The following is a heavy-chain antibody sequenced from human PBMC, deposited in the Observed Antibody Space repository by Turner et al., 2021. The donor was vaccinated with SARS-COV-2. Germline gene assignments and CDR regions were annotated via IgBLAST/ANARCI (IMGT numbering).Heavy chain of an antibody. D-gene: IGHD6-13*01. CDR3: ARDLFDLGSRWTQ. CDR2: INPNSGST. J-gene: IGHJ4*02. CDR1: GYTFTGYY. Sequence: QVQLVQSGAEVKKPVASVKVSCKASGYTFTGYYMHWVRQAAGQGLEWMGWINPNSGSTNYAQKFQGRVTMTRDTSISTAYMEMSRLRADDTAVYFCARDLFDLGSRWTQWGQGTLVTVSS. V-gene: IGHV1-2*02.